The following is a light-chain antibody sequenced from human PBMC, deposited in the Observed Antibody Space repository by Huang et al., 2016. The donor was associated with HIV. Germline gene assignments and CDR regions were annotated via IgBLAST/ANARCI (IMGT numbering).Light chain of an antibody. J-gene: IGKJ4*01. V-gene: IGKV1-33*01. CDR3: QQYKNLP. Sequence: DIQMTQSPSSLSASVGDRVTITWQASQDITNHLNWYQQRPGKAPKLLIYDTSNLETGVPSRFSGSGSGTDLIFTIASLQPEDIASYYCQQYKNLPFGGGSKAETK. CDR2: DTS. CDR1: QDITNH.